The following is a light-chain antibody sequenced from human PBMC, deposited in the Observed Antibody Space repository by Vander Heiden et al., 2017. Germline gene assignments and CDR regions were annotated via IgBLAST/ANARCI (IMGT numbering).Light chain of an antibody. CDR2: EVS. V-gene: IGLV2-14*01. CDR1: SGDIGDHGH. Sequence: QSALTQPASVSRSPGQSITISCTGTSGDIGDHGHGSWYQQPPGKVPKVIIYEVSKRPSGVSNRFSGSKSGNTASLTISGLQAEDDADYYCCSYTRSSTLVFGTGTKVTAL. J-gene: IGLJ1*01. CDR3: CSYTRSSTLV.